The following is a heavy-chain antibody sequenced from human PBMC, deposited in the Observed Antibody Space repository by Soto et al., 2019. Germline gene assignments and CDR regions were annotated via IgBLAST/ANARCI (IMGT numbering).Heavy chain of an antibody. J-gene: IGHJ4*02. D-gene: IGHD3-16*01. CDR3: AHKGGGDRILDY. Sequence: QLTLKESGPPLVKPTQPLTLTCTFSGFSLSASGVGVGWIRQPPGKALEWLAILYWDDAKHYSPSLKSSLTSTKDTSKNPVGLTMTNRDPGDTATYYGAHKGGGDRILDYWGQGTRVTVSS. CDR1: GFSLSASGVG. CDR2: LYWDDAK. V-gene: IGHV2-5*02.